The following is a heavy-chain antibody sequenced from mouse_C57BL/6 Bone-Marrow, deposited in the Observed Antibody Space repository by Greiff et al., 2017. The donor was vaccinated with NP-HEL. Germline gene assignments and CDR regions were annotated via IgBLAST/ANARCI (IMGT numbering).Heavy chain of an antibody. CDR2: IYPGDGDT. CDR1: GYAFSSSW. Sequence: QVQLQQSGPELVKPGASVKISCKASGYAFSSSWMNWVKQRPGKGLEWIGRIYPGDGDTNYNGKFKGKATLTADKSSSTAYMQLSSLTSEDSAVYFCARGMRVRRGDYLDYWGQGTTLTVSS. CDR3: ARGMRVRRGDYLDY. V-gene: IGHV1-82*01. J-gene: IGHJ2*01. D-gene: IGHD1-2*01.